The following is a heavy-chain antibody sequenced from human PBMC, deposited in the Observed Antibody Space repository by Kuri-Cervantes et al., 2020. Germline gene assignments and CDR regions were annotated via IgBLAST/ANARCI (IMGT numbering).Heavy chain of an antibody. Sequence: ASVKVSCKASGYTFTSYGISWVRQAPGQGLEWMGWISAYNGNTNYAQKLQGRVTMTTDTSTSTAYMELSSLRSEDTAVYYCARDPPPLEMATTDYYYGMDVWGQGTTVTVSS. CDR2: ISAYNGNT. CDR1: GYTFTSYG. CDR3: ARDPPPLEMATTDYYYGMDV. J-gene: IGHJ6*02. V-gene: IGHV1-18*01. D-gene: IGHD5-24*01.